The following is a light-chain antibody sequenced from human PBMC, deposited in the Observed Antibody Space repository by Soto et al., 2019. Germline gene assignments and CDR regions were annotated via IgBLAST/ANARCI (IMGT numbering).Light chain of an antibody. CDR2: GAS. J-gene: IGKJ5*01. V-gene: IGKV3-15*01. Sequence: ELLMAQSPATLSLSPGERVTLSCRASQSVRSNLAWYQQKPGQSPRLLIYGASTRATGIPARFSGSGSGTEFTLTISSLQSEDFAVYYCQQYNNGPPITFGQGTRLEI. CDR1: QSVRSN. CDR3: QQYNNGPPIT.